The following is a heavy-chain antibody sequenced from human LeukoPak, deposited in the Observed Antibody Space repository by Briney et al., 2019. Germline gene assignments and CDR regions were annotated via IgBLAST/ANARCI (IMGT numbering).Heavy chain of an antibody. J-gene: IGHJ4*02. CDR3: ARKPKGYSSSSRHFDY. Sequence: ASVKVSCKASGYSFTSYDISWVRQAPGQGLEWMGWISVYNGDTNNAQNLQNRVTMTTDTSTTTAYMELRSLRSDDTAVYYCARKPKGYSSSSRHFDYWGQGTLVTVSS. CDR1: GYSFTSYD. V-gene: IGHV1-18*01. CDR2: ISVYNGDT. D-gene: IGHD6-6*01.